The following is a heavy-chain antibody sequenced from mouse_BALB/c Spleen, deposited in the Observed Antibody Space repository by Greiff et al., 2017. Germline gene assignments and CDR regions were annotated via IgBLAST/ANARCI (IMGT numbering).Heavy chain of an antibody. CDR1: GYTFTSYY. Sequence: VQLQQSGAELVKPGASVKLSCKASGYTFTSYYMYWVKQRPGQGLEWIGEINPSNGGTNFNEKFKSKATLTVDKSSSTAYMQLSSLTSEDSAVYYCTRSGKYGNYDYWGQGTTLTGSS. CDR2: INPSNGGT. CDR3: TRSGKYGNYDY. J-gene: IGHJ2*01. D-gene: IGHD2-10*02. V-gene: IGHV1S81*02.